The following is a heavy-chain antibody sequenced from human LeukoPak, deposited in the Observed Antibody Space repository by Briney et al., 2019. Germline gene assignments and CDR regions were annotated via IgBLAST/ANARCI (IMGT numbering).Heavy chain of an antibody. CDR1: GGSISSSSYY. V-gene: IGHV4-39*01. CDR3: ARLPNPNLNYYYYMDV. D-gene: IGHD1-14*01. Sequence: SETLSLTCTVSGGSISSSSYYWGWIRQPPGKGLEWIGSIYYSGSTYYNPSLKSRVTISADTSKNQFSLKLSSATAADTAVYYCARLPNPNLNYYYYMDVWGKGTTVTVSS. CDR2: IYYSGST. J-gene: IGHJ6*03.